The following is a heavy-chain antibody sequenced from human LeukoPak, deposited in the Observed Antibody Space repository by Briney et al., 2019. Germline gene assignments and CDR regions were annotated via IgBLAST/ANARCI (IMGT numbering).Heavy chain of an antibody. CDR2: INHSGST. CDR1: GGSLSGYY. J-gene: IGHJ4*02. Sequence: SGTLSLTCAVYGGSLSGYYWSWIRQPPGKGLEWIGEINHSGSTNYNPSLKSRVTISVDTSKNQFSLKLSSVTAADTAVYYCARGDDILTLDYWGQGTLVTVSS. CDR3: ARGDDILTLDY. V-gene: IGHV4-34*01. D-gene: IGHD3-9*01.